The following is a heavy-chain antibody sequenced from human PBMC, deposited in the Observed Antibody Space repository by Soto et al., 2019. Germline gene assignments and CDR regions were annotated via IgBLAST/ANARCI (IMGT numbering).Heavy chain of an antibody. CDR1: GFTFDDFA. J-gene: IGHJ4*02. Sequence: EVQLVESGGGLVQPGRSLRLSCAASGFTFDDFAMHWVRRVPGKGLEWVSSITWNSNVIGYAESVKGRFTISRDNATNSLYLQMNSLRPEDTAFYYCTRGGPDAFCGGGRCYFDYWGQGTLVTVSS. CDR2: ITWNSNVI. CDR3: TRGGPDAFCGGGRCYFDY. D-gene: IGHD2-15*01. V-gene: IGHV3-9*01.